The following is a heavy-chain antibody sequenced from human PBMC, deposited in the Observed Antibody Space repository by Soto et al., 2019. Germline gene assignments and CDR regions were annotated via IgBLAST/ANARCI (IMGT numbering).Heavy chain of an antibody. CDR2: ISYDGSNK. D-gene: IGHD3-3*01. CDR1: GFTFSSYG. V-gene: IGHV3-30*18. Sequence: QVQLVESGGGVVQPGRSLRLSCAASGFTFSSYGMHWVRQAPGKGLEWVAVISYDGSNKYYADSVKGRFTISRDNSKNTLYLQMNSLRAEDTAVYYCAKDQDFWSGYRPPGGQRDWGQGTLVTVSS. J-gene: IGHJ4*02. CDR3: AKDQDFWSGYRPPGGQRD.